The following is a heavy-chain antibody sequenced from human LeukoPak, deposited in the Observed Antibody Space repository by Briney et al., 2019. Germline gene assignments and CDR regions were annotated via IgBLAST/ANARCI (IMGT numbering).Heavy chain of an antibody. D-gene: IGHD6-19*01. CDR2: ISSGGGPT. CDR3: AREFSSGGTIDY. J-gene: IGHJ4*02. Sequence: PGGSLRLSCAAPGFTFSDYYMSWIRQAPGKGLEWVSYISSGGGPTYYADSVKGRFAISRDNPKNSLFLQMNSLRAEDTAVYFCAREFSSGGTIDYWGQGTLVTVSS. CDR1: GFTFSDYY. V-gene: IGHV3-11*01.